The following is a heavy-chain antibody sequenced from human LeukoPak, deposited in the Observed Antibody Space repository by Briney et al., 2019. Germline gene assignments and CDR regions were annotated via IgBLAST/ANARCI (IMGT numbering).Heavy chain of an antibody. Sequence: PGGSLRLSCAASGFTFSSYSMNWVRQAPGKGLEWVSSISSSSSYIYYADSVKGRFTISRDNAKNSLYLQMNSLRAEDTAVYYCASMGSSTSLLNDYWGQGTLVTVSS. CDR3: ASMGSSTSLLNDY. J-gene: IGHJ4*02. CDR1: GFTFSSYS. D-gene: IGHD2-2*01. V-gene: IGHV3-21*01. CDR2: ISSSSSYI.